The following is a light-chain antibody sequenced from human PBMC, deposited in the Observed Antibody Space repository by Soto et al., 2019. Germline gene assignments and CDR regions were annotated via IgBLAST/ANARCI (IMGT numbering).Light chain of an antibody. CDR2: DAS. J-gene: IGKJ4*01. Sequence: DLQMTQSPSSLSASVGDRVTISCQASRDISNYLIWYQQKPGKAPKVLIYDASTLETGVPSRFSGSGFGTHFTFTISSLQPEDIGTYYCQQFDALQLTFGGGTKVEIK. CDR1: RDISNY. V-gene: IGKV1-33*01. CDR3: QQFDALQLT.